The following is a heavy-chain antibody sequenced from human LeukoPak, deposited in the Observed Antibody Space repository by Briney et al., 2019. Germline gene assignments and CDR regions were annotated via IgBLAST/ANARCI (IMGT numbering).Heavy chain of an antibody. Sequence: SETLSLTCTVSGGSINNYYYHWIRQPAGKGLEWIGRIYTSGSTNYNPSLKSRVTMSVDTSKNQFSLKVTSVTAADTAVYYCARDGDYDFLHDAFDIWGHGTMVTVSS. CDR1: GGSINNYY. D-gene: IGHD4-17*01. V-gene: IGHV4-4*07. CDR2: IYTSGST. J-gene: IGHJ3*02. CDR3: ARDGDYDFLHDAFDI.